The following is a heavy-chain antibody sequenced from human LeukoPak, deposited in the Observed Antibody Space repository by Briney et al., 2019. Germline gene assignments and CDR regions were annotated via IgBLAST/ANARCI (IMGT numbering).Heavy chain of an antibody. CDR1: GGSFSGYY. V-gene: IGHV4-34*01. CDR2: INHSGST. D-gene: IGHD6-19*01. Sequence: SETLSLTCAVYGGSFSGYYWSWIRQPPGKGLEWIGEINHSGSTNYNPSLKSRVTISVDTSKNQFSLKLSSVTAAGTAVYYCARPIAVAGSAPWGQGTLVTVSS. CDR3: ARPIAVAGSAP. J-gene: IGHJ5*02.